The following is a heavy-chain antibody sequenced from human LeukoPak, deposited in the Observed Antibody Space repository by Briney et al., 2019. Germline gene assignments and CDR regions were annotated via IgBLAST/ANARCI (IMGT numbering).Heavy chain of an antibody. D-gene: IGHD3-3*01. CDR1: GGSISSSSYY. CDR2: IYYSGST. J-gene: IGHJ4*02. V-gene: IGHV4-39*07. CDR3: ARDERLLSFLK. Sequence: PSETLSLTCTVSGGSISSSSYYWGWIRQPPGKGLEWIGSIYYSGSTYYNPSLKSRVTISVDTSKNQFSLKLSPVTAADTAVYYCARDERLLSFLKWGQGTLVTVSS.